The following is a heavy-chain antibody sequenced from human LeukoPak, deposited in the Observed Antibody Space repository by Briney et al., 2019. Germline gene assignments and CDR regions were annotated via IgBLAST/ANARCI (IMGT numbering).Heavy chain of an antibody. D-gene: IGHD2/OR15-2a*01. CDR3: ARGEAYHRSPTSPGGALEI. J-gene: IGHJ3*02. CDR2: ISYDGSNK. Sequence: GRSLRLSCAASGFTFSSYGMHWVRQAPGKGLEWVAVISYDGSNKYYADSVKGRFTISRDNSKNTLYLQMNSLRAEDTAVYYCARGEAYHRSPTSPGGALEIWGQGTMFTVSS. V-gene: IGHV3-30*03. CDR1: GFTFSSYG.